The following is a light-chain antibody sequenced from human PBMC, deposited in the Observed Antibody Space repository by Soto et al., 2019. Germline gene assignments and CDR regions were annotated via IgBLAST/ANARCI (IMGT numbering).Light chain of an antibody. CDR3: KQVESYPST. V-gene: IGKV1-5*01. CDR2: AAC. CDR1: QPISSW. J-gene: IGKJ4*01. Sequence: DIQMTQSPSTLSGSVGDRVTITCRASQPISSWLAWYQQKPGKAHKLLIYAACSLQSGVQSRFSGSGFGTDFTLTITSLQPEELATYYYKQVESYPSTFGGGPEVDIK.